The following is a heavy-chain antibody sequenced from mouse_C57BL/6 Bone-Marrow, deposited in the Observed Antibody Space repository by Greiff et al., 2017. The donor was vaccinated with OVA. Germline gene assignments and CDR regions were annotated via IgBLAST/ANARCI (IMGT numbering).Heavy chain of an antibody. D-gene: IGHD1-3*01. CDR3: ARSGYYAMDY. CDR2: INPGSGGT. V-gene: IGHV1-54*01. J-gene: IGHJ4*01. CDR1: GYAFPNYL. Sequence: QVQLQQSGAELVRPGTSVKVSCKASGYAFPNYLIEWVKQRPGQGLEWIGVINPGSGGTNSTEKFTGKATLTADNSSSTTYMQLSSLTSEDSAVYFCARSGYYAMDYWGQGTSGTVSS.